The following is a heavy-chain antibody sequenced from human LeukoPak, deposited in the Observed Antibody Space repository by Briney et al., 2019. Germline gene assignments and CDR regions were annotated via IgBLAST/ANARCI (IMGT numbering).Heavy chain of an antibody. J-gene: IGHJ3*02. D-gene: IGHD6-6*01. CDR2: IYPGDSDT. V-gene: IGHV5-51*01. CDR1: GYSFTSYW. CDR3: ARLIAARGRAFDI. Sequence: GESLKISCKGSGYSFTSYWIGWVRQMPGKGLERMGIIYPGDSDTRYSPSFQGQVTISADKSISTAYLQWSSLKASDTAMYYCARLIAARGRAFDIWGQGTMVTVSS.